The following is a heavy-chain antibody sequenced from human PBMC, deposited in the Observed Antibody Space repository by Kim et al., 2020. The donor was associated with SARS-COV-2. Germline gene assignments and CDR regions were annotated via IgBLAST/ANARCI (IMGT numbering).Heavy chain of an antibody. CDR3: AKERQYPSTWFENDY. CDR1: GFTFTRYA. V-gene: IGHV3-23*01. D-gene: IGHD6-13*01. Sequence: GGSLRLSCAASGFTFTRYAMSWVRQTPGKGLEWVSSISVSSDKTYYADSVKGRFTISRDNSKSTLFLQMNSLRAEDTALYYCAKERQYPSTWFENDYWGQGTLVTVSS. CDR2: ISVSSDKT. J-gene: IGHJ4*02.